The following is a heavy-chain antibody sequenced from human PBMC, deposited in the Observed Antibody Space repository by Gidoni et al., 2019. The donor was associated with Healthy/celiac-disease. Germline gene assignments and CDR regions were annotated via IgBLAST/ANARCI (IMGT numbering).Heavy chain of an antibody. D-gene: IGHD3-3*01. J-gene: IGHJ6*02. CDR3: ATGVEWFPRYGMDV. Sequence: QVQLVQSGAEVKKPGASVKVSCKVSGYTLAEFSMPWVRQAPGKGLEWMGGFDPEDGETIYAQKFQGRVTMTEDTSTDTAYMELSSLRSEDTAVYYCATGVEWFPRYGMDVWGQGTTVTVSS. V-gene: IGHV1-24*01. CDR1: GYTLAEFS. CDR2: FDPEDGET.